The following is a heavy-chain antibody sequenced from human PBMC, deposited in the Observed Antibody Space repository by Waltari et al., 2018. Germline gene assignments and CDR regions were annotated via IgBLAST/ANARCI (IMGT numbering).Heavy chain of an antibody. Sequence: QVQLVQSGAEVKKPGSSVKVSCKASGGTFSSYAISWVRQAPGQGLEWMGGIIPIFGTANYAKKFQGRVTITADESTSTAYMELSSLRSEDTAVYYCAREDRQQLVRGYYYYGMDVWGQGTTVTVSS. J-gene: IGHJ6*02. CDR3: AREDRQQLVRGYYYYGMDV. CDR1: GGTFSSYA. V-gene: IGHV1-69*13. D-gene: IGHD6-13*01. CDR2: IIPIFGTA.